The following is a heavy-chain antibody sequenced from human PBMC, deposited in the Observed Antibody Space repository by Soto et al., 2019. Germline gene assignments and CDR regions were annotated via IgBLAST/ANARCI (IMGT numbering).Heavy chain of an antibody. Sequence: GGSLRLSCAASGFTFSSYGMHWVRQAPGKGLEWVTLIYYDGSNKYYADSVKGRFTISRDNSKNTLYLQMNSLRAEDRAVYYCARGYNNFAYYFDYWGQGTLVTVSS. D-gene: IGHD4-4*01. J-gene: IGHJ4*02. CDR3: ARGYNNFAYYFDY. V-gene: IGHV3-33*01. CDR2: IYYDGSNK. CDR1: GFTFSSYG.